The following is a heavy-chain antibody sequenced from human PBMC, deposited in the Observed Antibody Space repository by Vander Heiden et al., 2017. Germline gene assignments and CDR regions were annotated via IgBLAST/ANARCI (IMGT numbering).Heavy chain of an antibody. CDR2: IYYSGST. J-gene: IGHJ4*02. D-gene: IGHD3-22*01. Sequence: QVQLQESGPGLVKPSQTLSLTRTVSGVSISRGAYYWGWIRQHPGKGLEWIWYIYYSGSTNYNPSLKSRITISVDTSKNQFSLKLSSVTAADTAVYYCATRTYFYDTSGAPEDYWGQGTLVTVSS. CDR1: GVSISRGAYY. CDR3: ATRTYFYDTSGAPEDY. V-gene: IGHV4-31*03.